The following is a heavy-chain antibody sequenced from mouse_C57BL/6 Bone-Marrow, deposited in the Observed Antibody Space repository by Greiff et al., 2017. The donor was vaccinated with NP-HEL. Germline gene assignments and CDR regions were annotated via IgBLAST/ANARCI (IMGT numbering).Heavy chain of an antibody. Sequence: VQLQQSGPGLVQPSQSLSITCTVSGFSLTSYGVHWVRQSPGKGLEWLGVIWSGGSTDYNAAFISRLSISKDNSKSQVFFKMNSLQADDTAIYYCASPLFITTVVATDYWGQGTTLTVSS. CDR3: ASPLFITTVVATDY. CDR1: GFSLTSYG. V-gene: IGHV2-2*01. CDR2: IWSGGST. J-gene: IGHJ2*01. D-gene: IGHD1-1*01.